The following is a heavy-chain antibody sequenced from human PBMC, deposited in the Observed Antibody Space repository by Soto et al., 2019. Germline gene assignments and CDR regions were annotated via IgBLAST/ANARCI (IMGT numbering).Heavy chain of an antibody. J-gene: IGHJ6*02. CDR1: GFTFDDFA. V-gene: IGHV3-9*01. D-gene: IGHD6-25*01. CDR3: VKGRGSYEVKFGMDV. Sequence: EVQLVESGGGLVQPGRSLRLSCAASGFTFDDFAMHWVRQAPGKGLEWVSGVDWNSGSTAYADSVKGRFTISRDNARNSQYLQMNSLRAEDTALYYCVKGRGSYEVKFGMDVWGQGTTVTVSS. CDR2: VDWNSGST.